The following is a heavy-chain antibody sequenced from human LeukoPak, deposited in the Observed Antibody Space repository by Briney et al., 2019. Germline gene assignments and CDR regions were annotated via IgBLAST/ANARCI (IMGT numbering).Heavy chain of an antibody. CDR1: GFTFSSYG. D-gene: IGHD3-10*01. V-gene: IGHV3-30*02. CDR3: AKATPTSYYYGSGSPDY. J-gene: IGHJ4*02. Sequence: PGGSLRLSCAASGFTFSSYGMHWVHQAPGKGLEWVAFIRYDGSNKYYADSVKGRFTISRDNSKNTLYLQMNSLRAEDTAVYYCAKATPTSYYYGSGSPDYWGQGTLVTVSS. CDR2: IRYDGSNK.